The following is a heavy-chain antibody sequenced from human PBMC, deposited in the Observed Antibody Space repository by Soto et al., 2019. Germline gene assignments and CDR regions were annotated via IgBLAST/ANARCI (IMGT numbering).Heavy chain of an antibody. CDR1: GYTFNNYG. CDR2: IGPYNGNT. J-gene: IGHJ2*01. CDR3: ARCYCSVGSCYTCWHFDL. V-gene: IGHV1-18*01. Sequence: QVQLVQSGAEVKKPGASVKVCCKASGYTFNNYGISWVRQAPGQGLEWMGWIGPYNGNTDHAQNFQGRVTMTTDTTTNTAYMELRSLRSDDTALYYCARCYCSVGSCYTCWHFDLWGRGTLVTVSS. D-gene: IGHD2-15*01.